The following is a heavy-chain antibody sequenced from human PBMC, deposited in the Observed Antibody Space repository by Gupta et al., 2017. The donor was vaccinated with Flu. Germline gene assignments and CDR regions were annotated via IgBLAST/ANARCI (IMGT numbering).Heavy chain of an antibody. CDR2: ISYDGRNT. Sequence: QVHLVESGGGVVQPGRALRLSCAASGFTFMNYGMHWVRQAPGKGLEWVALISYDGRNTYYVDSVKGRYTISRDNSKNTLFLQINSLKPEDTDVYYCATDPRYCSSTLCYEEGLDYYYGLDVWGQGTTVTVS. D-gene: IGHD2-2*01. CDR1: GFTFMNYG. V-gene: IGHV3-30*03. CDR3: ATDPRYCSSTLCYEEGLDYYYGLDV. J-gene: IGHJ6*02.